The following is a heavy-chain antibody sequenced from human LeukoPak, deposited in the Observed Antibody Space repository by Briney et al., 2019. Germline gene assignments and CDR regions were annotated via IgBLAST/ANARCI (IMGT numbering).Heavy chain of an antibody. J-gene: IGHJ4*02. Sequence: GGSLRLSCAASGFTFSSYSMNWVRQAPGKGLEWVSSISSSSSYIYYADSVKGRFTISRDNSMNTLYLEMNNLRAEDTAVYYCATDYGSGTYYTLDFWGQGTLVTVSS. D-gene: IGHD3-10*01. V-gene: IGHV3-21*04. CDR2: ISSSSSYI. CDR1: GFTFSSYS. CDR3: ATDYGSGTYYTLDF.